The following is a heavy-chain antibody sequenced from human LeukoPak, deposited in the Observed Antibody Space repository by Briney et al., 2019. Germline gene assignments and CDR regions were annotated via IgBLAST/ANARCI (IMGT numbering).Heavy chain of an antibody. Sequence: GGSLRLSCAASGFTFSSHAMHWVRQAPGKGLEWVAVISRDGRRIYYTDSAKGRLIISRDNSKNTLSLQMNSLRGEDTAVYSCARDRVNRADCGGDCYSAVFDHWGQGILVTVSS. CDR2: ISRDGRRI. D-gene: IGHD2-21*02. J-gene: IGHJ5*02. CDR1: GFTFSSHA. CDR3: ARDRVNRADCGGDCYSAVFDH. V-gene: IGHV3-30*04.